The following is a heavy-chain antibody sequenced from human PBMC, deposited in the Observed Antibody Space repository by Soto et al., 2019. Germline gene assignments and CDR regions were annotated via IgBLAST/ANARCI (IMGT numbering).Heavy chain of an antibody. Sequence: XLAPSCAGSGLTFSSYGMHWVRQAPGKGLGGGAVIWYDGSNNYYADSVKGRFTISRDNSKNTLYLQMNSLRAEDTAVYYCARDLFPYSSGWYDQTYYHYYGMDVWGQGTTATVPS. CDR3: ARDLFPYSSGWYDQTYYHYYGMDV. V-gene: IGHV3-33*01. D-gene: IGHD6-19*01. CDR1: GLTFSSYG. J-gene: IGHJ6*02. CDR2: IWYDGSNN.